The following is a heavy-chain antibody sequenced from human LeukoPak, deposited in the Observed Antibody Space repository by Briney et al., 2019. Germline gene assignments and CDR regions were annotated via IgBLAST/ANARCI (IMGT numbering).Heavy chain of an antibody. CDR1: GFTFSEHF. Sequence: PGGPLRLSCAASGFTFSEHFMVWVRQAPGKALEWVAGIWYDGSNNYYADSVKGRFTISRDNSKNTLYLQMDSLRAEDTAVYYCAKDYQLLVNTYYFDYWGQGTLVTVSS. J-gene: IGHJ4*02. CDR2: IWYDGSNN. V-gene: IGHV3-33*06. CDR3: AKDYQLLVNTYYFDY. D-gene: IGHD2-2*01.